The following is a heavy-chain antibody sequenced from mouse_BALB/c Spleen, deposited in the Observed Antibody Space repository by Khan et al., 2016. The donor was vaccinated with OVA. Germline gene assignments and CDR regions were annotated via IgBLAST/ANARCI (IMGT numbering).Heavy chain of an antibody. Sequence: EVELVESGGDLVKPGGSLNLSCEASGFTFSSYGMSWLRQTPDKRLEWVATISNGGSYTYFPDSVKGRLTISRDNAQHTLYLQMSSLKSEDTAMYYCARHRFTTPTAWFAYWGQGTLVTVFA. V-gene: IGHV5-6*01. CDR1: GFTFSSYG. CDR2: ISNGGSYT. J-gene: IGHJ3*01. D-gene: IGHD1-2*01. CDR3: ARHRFTTPTAWFAY.